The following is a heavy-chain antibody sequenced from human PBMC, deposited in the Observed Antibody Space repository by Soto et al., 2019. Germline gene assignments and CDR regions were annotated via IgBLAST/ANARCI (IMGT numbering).Heavy chain of an antibody. J-gene: IGHJ4*02. CDR3: ARAVAVAADFDD. Sequence: ASVKVSCKASGYTFTGYAMHWVRQAPGQRLEWMGWINAGNGNTKYSQKFQGRVTITRDTSASTAYMELSSLRSEDTAVYYCARAVAVAADFDDWGQGTLVIVSS. V-gene: IGHV1-3*01. CDR2: INAGNGNT. D-gene: IGHD6-19*01. CDR1: GYTFTGYA.